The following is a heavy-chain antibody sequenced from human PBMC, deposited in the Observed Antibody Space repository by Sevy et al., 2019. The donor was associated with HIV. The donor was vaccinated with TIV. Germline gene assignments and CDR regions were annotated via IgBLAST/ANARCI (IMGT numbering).Heavy chain of an antibody. CDR2: IYYSGST. D-gene: IGHD2-15*01. V-gene: IGHV4-31*03. CDR3: ARSPRQGYGGGGSGYSNPATRGEGISRGMDV. J-gene: IGHJ6*02. Sequence: SETLSLTCTVSGGSISSGGYYWSWIRQHPGKGLEWIGYIYYSGSTYYNPSLKSRVTISVDTSKNQFSLRLSSVTAADTAGYYCARSPRQGYGGGGSGYSNPATRGEGISRGMDVWGQGTTVTVSS. CDR1: GGSISSGGYY.